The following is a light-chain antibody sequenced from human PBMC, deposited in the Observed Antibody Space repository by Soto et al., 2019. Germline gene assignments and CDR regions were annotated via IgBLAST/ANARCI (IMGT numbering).Light chain of an antibody. Sequence: EIVLTQSPGTLSLSPGERATLSCRASQSISNNYFAWYQQKPGQPPRLLIHDASLRATGIPDRFSASGSGTDFTLTISRLEPEDFALYYCQQCSTSPLTFGGGTKVELK. CDR2: DAS. CDR1: QSISNNY. V-gene: IGKV3-20*01. J-gene: IGKJ4*01. CDR3: QQCSTSPLT.